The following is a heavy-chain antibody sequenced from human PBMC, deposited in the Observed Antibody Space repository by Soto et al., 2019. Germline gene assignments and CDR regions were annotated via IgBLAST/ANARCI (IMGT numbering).Heavy chain of an antibody. CDR1: GFTFRSYV. Sequence: QVQLVESGGGVVQPGTSLRLSCVGSGFTFRSYVIHWVRQAPGKGLEWVALTSYDGSNNFYGDSVKGRFTISRDNSRNTVELQMFSLRLDDTALYYCARWGTTGGLDVWGQGTLVSVSS. CDR3: ARWGTTGGLDV. D-gene: IGHD3-16*01. V-gene: IGHV3-33*05. CDR2: TSYDGSNN. J-gene: IGHJ4*02.